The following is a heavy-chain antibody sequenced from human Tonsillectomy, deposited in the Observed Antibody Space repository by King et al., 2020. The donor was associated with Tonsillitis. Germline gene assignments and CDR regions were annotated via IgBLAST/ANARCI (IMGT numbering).Heavy chain of an antibody. Sequence: VQLVESGGCLVKPGGSLRLSCAASGFSFTHACMTWVRQAPGKVLEWVGRMKSKTDGGTTDYTKPVKVRFIFSRDDSKNTLYLQMNSLKTEDTAVYYCTTAIYVTGLDYWGQGTLVTVSS. V-gene: IGHV3-15*01. CDR3: TTAIYVTGLDY. CDR2: MKSKTDGGTT. J-gene: IGHJ4*02. CDR1: GFSFTHAC. D-gene: IGHD2-21*02.